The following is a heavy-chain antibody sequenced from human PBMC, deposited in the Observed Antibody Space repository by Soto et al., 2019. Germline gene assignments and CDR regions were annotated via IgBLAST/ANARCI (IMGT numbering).Heavy chain of an antibody. CDR1: GYTFTSYD. Sequence: ASVKVSCKASGYTFTSYDINWVRQATGQGLEWMGWMNPNSGNTGYAQKFQGRVTMTRNTFISTAYMELSSLRSEDTAVYYCARGGDFWSGYYTSNWFDPWGQGTLVTVSS. D-gene: IGHD3-3*01. CDR3: ARGGDFWSGYYTSNWFDP. CDR2: MNPNSGNT. J-gene: IGHJ5*02. V-gene: IGHV1-8*01.